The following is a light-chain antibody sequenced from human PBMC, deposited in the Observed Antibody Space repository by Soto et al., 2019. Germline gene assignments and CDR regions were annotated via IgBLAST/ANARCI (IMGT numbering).Light chain of an antibody. CDR2: GAS. Sequence: EIVMTQSPATLSLSPGERATLSCRASQSVSSNLAWYQQKPGQAPRLLIFGASTRATGIPARFSGSGSGTDFTLTINRLEPEDFAVYYCQHYENTPPSVTFGPGTKVDI. CDR1: QSVSSN. J-gene: IGKJ3*01. CDR3: QHYENTPPSVT. V-gene: IGKV3-15*01.